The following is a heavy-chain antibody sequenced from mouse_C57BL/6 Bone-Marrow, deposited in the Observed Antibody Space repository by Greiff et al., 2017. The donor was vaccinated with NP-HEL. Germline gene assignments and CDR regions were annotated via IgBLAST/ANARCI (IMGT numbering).Heavy chain of an antibody. CDR1: GYTFTNYW. V-gene: IGHV1-63*01. CDR3: ARGGDYGSSWFAY. CDR2: IYPGGGYT. J-gene: IGHJ3*01. D-gene: IGHD1-1*01. Sequence: QVQLQQSGAELVRPGTSVKMSCKASGYTFTNYWIGWAKQRPGHGLEWIGDIYPGGGYTNYNEKFKGKATLTADKSSSTAYMQFSSLTSEDSAIDYCARGGDYGSSWFAYGGQGTLVTVSA.